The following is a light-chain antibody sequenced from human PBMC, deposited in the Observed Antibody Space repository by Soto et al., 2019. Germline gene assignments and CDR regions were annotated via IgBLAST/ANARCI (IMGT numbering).Light chain of an antibody. CDR3: SSYAGSYPLV. Sequence: QSALTQPRSVSGSPGQSVTISCTGTSNDVGGYNFVSWYQQHPGKVPKLFIYDVSRRPSGVPDRFSGSKSGNTASLTISGLQAEDEADYYCSSYAGSYPLVFGGGTKPTVL. CDR1: SNDVGGYNF. J-gene: IGLJ2*01. V-gene: IGLV2-11*01. CDR2: DVS.